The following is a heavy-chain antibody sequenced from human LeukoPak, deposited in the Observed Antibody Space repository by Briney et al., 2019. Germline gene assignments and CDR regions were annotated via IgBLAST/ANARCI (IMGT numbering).Heavy chain of an antibody. V-gene: IGHV3-7*01. J-gene: IGHJ4*02. CDR3: ARDRGYSSFDY. CDR2: IKEDGSEI. D-gene: IGHD4-23*01. Sequence: GSLRLSCEASAFTFSSYCMSWVRQAPGKGLEWVANIKEDGSEINYVDSVKGRFTISRDNAKNSLFLQMNSLRVEDTAVYYCARDRGYSSFDYWGQGTLVTVSS. CDR1: AFTFSSYC.